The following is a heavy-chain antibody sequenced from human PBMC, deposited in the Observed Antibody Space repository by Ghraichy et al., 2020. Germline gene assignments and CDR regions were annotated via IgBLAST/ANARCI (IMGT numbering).Heavy chain of an antibody. CDR2: INPSGGST. V-gene: IGHV1-46*01. CDR3: ARDPVLLWFDYYYGMDV. D-gene: IGHD3-10*01. CDR1: GYTFTSYY. Sequence: ASVKVSCKASGYTFTSYYMHWVRQAPGQGLEWMGIINPSGGSTSYAQKFQGRVTMTRDTSTSTVYMELSSLRSEDTAVYYCARDPVLLWFDYYYGMDVWGQGTTVTVSS. J-gene: IGHJ6*02.